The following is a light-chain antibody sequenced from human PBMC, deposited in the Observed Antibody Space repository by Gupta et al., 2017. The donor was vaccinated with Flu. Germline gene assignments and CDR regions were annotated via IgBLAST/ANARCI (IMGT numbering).Light chain of an antibody. J-gene: IGLJ2*01. Sequence: GQTARITCGGNNIGSKAVHWYQKKPGQAPVLIVNDDSDRPSGIPERFSGSNSGNTATLTITRVEAGDEADYYCQVWDSSSDHVVFGGGTKLTVL. CDR3: QVWDSSSDHVV. CDR1: NIGSKA. V-gene: IGLV3-21*02. CDR2: DDS.